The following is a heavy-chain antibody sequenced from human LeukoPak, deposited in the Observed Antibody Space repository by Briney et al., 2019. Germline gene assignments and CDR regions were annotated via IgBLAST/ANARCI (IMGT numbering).Heavy chain of an antibody. J-gene: IGHJ4*02. V-gene: IGHV5-51*01. D-gene: IGHD2-8*01. Sequence: GESLKISCKASGYTFSNYWIGWVRQMPGKGLEWMGVIYPGDSQTGYSPSFEGQVTISADQSTSTAYLQWSSLKASDSAMYFCARHEVLGYCTRISCPEFYFDYWGLGTLVTVSS. CDR1: GYTFSNYW. CDR3: ARHEVLGYCTRISCPEFYFDY. CDR2: IYPGDSQT.